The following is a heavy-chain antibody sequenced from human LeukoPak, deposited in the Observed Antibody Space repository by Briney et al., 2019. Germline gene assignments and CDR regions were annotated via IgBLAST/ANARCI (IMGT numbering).Heavy chain of an antibody. CDR1: GLIFARYA. D-gene: IGHD2-21*01. CDR3: AKHGGAGEVDYHYGIDV. J-gene: IGHJ6*02. V-gene: IGHV3-23*01. CDR2: ISGSGGRT. Sequence: GGSLRLSCAASGLIFARYAMNWVRQAPGKGLEWVSTISGSGGRTYYADSVKGRFTVSRDNSKNTLYLQMNSLRAADTAVYYCAKHGGAGEVDYHYGIDVWGQGTTVTVSS.